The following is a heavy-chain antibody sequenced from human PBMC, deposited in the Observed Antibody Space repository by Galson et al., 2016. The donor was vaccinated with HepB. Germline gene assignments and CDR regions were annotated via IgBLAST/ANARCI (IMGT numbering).Heavy chain of an antibody. CDR3: VRTITPAPIPLFDY. CDR1: GFTFSSYG. CDR2: MWYDGSHK. D-gene: IGHD4/OR15-4a*01. J-gene: IGHJ4*02. V-gene: IGHV3-33*03. Sequence: SLRLSCAASGFTFSSYGMHWVRQAPGKGLEWVAVMWYDGSHKDYADSVKGRFTISRDNARNTLSLQMESLRAEDTAVYYCVRTITPAPIPLFDYWGQGTLVTVSS.